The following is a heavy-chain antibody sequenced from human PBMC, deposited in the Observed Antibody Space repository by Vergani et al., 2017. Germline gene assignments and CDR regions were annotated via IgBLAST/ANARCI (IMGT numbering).Heavy chain of an antibody. D-gene: IGHD3-10*01. V-gene: IGHV3-23*04. CDR1: EFTFSNYA. CDR3: AKQYFVSGNYLFDY. CDR2: ISGSGVST. Sequence: DVHLAESGGGFFQPGGSLRLSCSASEFTFSNYAMNSVRQAPGKGLEWVSGISGSGVSTYYTDSVKGRFTISRDNSKNMLFLQMNNLRTEDTAIYYCAKQYFVSGNYLFDYWGQGTLVTVSS. J-gene: IGHJ4*02.